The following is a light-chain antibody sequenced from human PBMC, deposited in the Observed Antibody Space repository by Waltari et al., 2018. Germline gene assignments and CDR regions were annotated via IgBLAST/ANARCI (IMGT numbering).Light chain of an antibody. CDR1: SSNIGNNY. J-gene: IGLJ3*02. CDR2: KNN. Sequence: QSVLTQPPSASGTPGQRVTISCSGSSSNIGNNYVYWYQHPPGAAPKLLIFKNNQRPAGVPDRFSDSKSGTSASLAISGLRSEDEADYYCAAWDDSLSSLVFGGGTKLSVL. V-gene: IGLV1-47*01. CDR3: AAWDDSLSSLV.